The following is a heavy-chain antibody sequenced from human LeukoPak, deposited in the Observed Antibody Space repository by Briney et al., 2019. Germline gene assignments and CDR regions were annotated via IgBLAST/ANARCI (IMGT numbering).Heavy chain of an antibody. D-gene: IGHD3-22*01. CDR3: ARRDCDSIKCRGSNWFDP. Sequence: PGGSLRLSCAASGFTFSSYSMNWVRQAPGKGLEWVSSISSSSSYIYYADSVKGRFTISRDNAKKSLYLQMNNLRAEDTAVYYCARRDCDSIKCRGSNWFDPWGQGTLVSVSS. J-gene: IGHJ5*02. CDR2: ISSSSSYI. CDR1: GFTFSSYS. V-gene: IGHV3-21*01.